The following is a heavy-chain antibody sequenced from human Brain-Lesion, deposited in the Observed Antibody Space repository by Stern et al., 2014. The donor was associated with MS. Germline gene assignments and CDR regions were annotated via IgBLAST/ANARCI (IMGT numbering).Heavy chain of an antibody. CDR1: GGSVSSTSYA. V-gene: IGHV4-39*02. J-gene: IGHJ5*02. CDR2: IYYSGNT. Sequence: VQLVQSGPGLVKPSETLSLTCTVAGGSVSSTSYAWAWIRQPPGKGLEWIGTIYYSGNTYSSPSLKSRLTISLDTSKNPFPLHLVFFTAADTAVYYCAGEEDIRYCSGGSCTGNWFDPWGQGTLVTVSS. D-gene: IGHD2-15*01. CDR3: AGEEDIRYCSGGSCTGNWFDP.